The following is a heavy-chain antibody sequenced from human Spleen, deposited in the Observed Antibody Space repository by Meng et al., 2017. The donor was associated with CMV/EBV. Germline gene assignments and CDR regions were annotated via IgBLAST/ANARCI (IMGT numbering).Heavy chain of an antibody. J-gene: IGHJ4*02. V-gene: IGHV3-11*04. CDR1: GFTFSDYY. CDR3: AKDYLDGSSSFPFD. CDR2: ISSSGSTI. Sequence: GESLKISCAASGFTFSDYYMSWIRQAPGKGLEWVSYISSSGSTIYYADSVKGRFTISRDNAKNSLYLQMNSLRAEDTAVYYCAKDYLDGSSSFPFDWGQGTLVTVSS. D-gene: IGHD6-6*01.